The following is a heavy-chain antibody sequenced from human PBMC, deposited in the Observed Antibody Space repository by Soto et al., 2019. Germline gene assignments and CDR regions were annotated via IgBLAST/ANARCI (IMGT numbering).Heavy chain of an antibody. Sequence: VASVKVSCKASGYTFTSYAMHWVRQAPGQRLEWMGWINAGNGNTKYSQKFQGRVTITRDTSASTAYMELSSLRSEDTAVYYCARGSSITIFGPYPPGGTEVDYWGQGTLVTDSS. CDR2: INAGNGNT. CDR3: ARGSSITIFGPYPPGGTEVDY. D-gene: IGHD3-3*01. J-gene: IGHJ4*02. V-gene: IGHV1-3*01. CDR1: GYTFTSYA.